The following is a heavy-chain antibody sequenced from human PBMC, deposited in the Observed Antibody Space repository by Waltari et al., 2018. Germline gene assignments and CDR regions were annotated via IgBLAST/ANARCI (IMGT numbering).Heavy chain of an antibody. D-gene: IGHD4-17*01. J-gene: IGHJ3*02. CDR1: GFTFSSYW. V-gene: IGHV3-7*01. CDR2: IKQDGSEK. Sequence: EVQLVESGGGLVQPGGSLRLSCAASGFTFSSYWMSWVGQAPGKGLEWVANIKQDGSEKYYVDSVKGRFTISRDNAKNSLYLQMNSLRAEDTAVYYCAREDYGGNSNAFDIWGQGTMVTVSS. CDR3: AREDYGGNSNAFDI.